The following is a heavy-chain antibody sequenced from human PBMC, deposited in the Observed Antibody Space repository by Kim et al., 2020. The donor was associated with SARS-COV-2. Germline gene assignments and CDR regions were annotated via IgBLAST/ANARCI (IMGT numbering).Heavy chain of an antibody. J-gene: IGHJ4*02. Sequence: GGSLRLSCTASGFTFGSHTMTWVRQAPGKGLEWVSAISGNGGNTDYADSVKGRFTISRDNSKNTLYLQMNSLRAEDTAVYYCAKDRANYDILTDYYEYGLDVWGQGTLVSVSS. CDR2: ISGNGGNT. V-gene: IGHV3-23*01. CDR3: AKDRANYDILTDYYEYGLDV. CDR1: GFTFGSHT. D-gene: IGHD3-9*01.